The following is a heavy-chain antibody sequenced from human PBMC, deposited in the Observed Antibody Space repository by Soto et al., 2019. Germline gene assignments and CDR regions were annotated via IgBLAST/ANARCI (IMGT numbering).Heavy chain of an antibody. CDR3: ARIYSTDGYNLHFDY. CDR2: IYYSGST. J-gene: IGHJ4*02. CDR1: GGSISSYY. V-gene: IGHV4-59*01. Sequence: SETLSLSCTVSGGSISSYYWSWVRQSPGKGLEWIGYIYYSGSTNYNPFLKSRVTISIDTSKNQFSLKLRSLSAADAAIYYCARIYSTDGYNLHFDYWGQGTLVTVSS. D-gene: IGHD5-12*01.